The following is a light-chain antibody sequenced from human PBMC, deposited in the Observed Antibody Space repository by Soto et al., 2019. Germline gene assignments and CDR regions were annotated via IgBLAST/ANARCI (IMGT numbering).Light chain of an antibody. Sequence: DIQLTQSPSSLSASVGDRVTITCRASQPISSHLNWFQQKPGKAPRLLIYAGSRLLGGVPLRFSASESETDSTLTISSLQPEDFATYFCQKSYTIPWTFGLGTRVEIK. J-gene: IGKJ1*01. V-gene: IGKV1-39*01. CDR3: QKSYTIPWT. CDR2: AGS. CDR1: QPISSH.